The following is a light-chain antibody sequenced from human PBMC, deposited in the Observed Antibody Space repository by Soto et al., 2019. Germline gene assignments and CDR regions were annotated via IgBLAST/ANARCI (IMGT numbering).Light chain of an antibody. V-gene: IGLV5-37*01. CDR2: YYSDSDK. CDR3: MIWPSNAAV. J-gene: IGLJ7*01. Sequence: QSVLTQPPSSSASPGESARLTCTLPSDINVGSYNIYWYQQKAGSPPRYLLYYYSDSDKGQGSGVPSRFSGSKDASANTGILLISGLQSEDEADYYCMIWPSNAAVFGGGTQLTVL. CDR1: SDINVGSYN.